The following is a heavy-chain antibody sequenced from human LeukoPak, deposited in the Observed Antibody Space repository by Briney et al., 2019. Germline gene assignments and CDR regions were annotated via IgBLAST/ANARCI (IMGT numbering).Heavy chain of an antibody. V-gene: IGHV3-11*04. CDR3: ARIYYYGSGSGEY. D-gene: IGHD3-10*01. J-gene: IGHJ4*02. CDR1: GFTFSDYY. Sequence: GGSLRLSCDASGFTFSDYYMSWLRQAPGKGPEWVSYIGSNGGNIFYADSVKGRFTISRDNAKNALYLQLDSLRVEDTARYYCARIYYYGSGSGEYWGQGTMVTVSS. CDR2: IGSNGGNI.